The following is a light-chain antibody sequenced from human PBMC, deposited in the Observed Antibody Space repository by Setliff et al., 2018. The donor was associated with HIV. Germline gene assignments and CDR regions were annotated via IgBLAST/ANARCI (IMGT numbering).Light chain of an antibody. CDR1: DNDVGGYSS. V-gene: IGLV2-14*01. Sequence: QSALAQPASVSGSPGQSITISCTGTDNDVGGYSSVSWYQHHPGKAPKLIIFEVSNRPSGISNRFSGSKSGNTASLTISGLQAEDEADYVRSSYASSSTVLFGGGTKVTVL. CDR2: EVS. CDR3: SSYASSSTVL. J-gene: IGLJ2*01.